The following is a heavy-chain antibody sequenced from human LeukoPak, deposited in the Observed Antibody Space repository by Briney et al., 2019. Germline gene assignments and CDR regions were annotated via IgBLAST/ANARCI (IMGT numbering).Heavy chain of an antibody. V-gene: IGHV1-69*13. CDR3: ARDIVVVVAAEEEYYFDY. Sequence: SVKVSCKASGGTFSSYAISWVRQAPGQGLEWVGGIIPIFGTANYAQKFQGRVTITADESTSTAYMELSSLRSEDTAVYYCARDIVVVVAAEEEYYFDYWGQGTLVTVSS. J-gene: IGHJ4*02. CDR1: GGTFSSYA. CDR2: IIPIFGTA. D-gene: IGHD2-15*01.